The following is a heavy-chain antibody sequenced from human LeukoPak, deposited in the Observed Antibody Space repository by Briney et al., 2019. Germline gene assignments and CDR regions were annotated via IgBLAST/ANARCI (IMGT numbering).Heavy chain of an antibody. V-gene: IGHV4-59*01. CDR3: ARDGSYGSGRRYYYYGMDV. Sequence: PSETLSLTCTVSGGSISSYYWSWIRQPPGKGLEGIGYIYYSGSTNYNPSLNSRVTISVDTSKNHFSLKLSSVTAADTAMYYCARDGSYGSGRRYYYYGMDVWGQGTTVTVSS. CDR2: IYYSGST. D-gene: IGHD3-10*01. J-gene: IGHJ6*02. CDR1: GGSISSYY.